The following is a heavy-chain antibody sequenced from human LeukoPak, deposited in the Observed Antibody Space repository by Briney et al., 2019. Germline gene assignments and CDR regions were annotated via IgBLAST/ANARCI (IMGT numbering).Heavy chain of an antibody. V-gene: IGHV3-30*04. D-gene: IGHD5-18*01. CDR1: GSTFRSYA. CDR3: ARAISYGYGNPPDY. CDR2: ISYDGSDK. Sequence: GGSLRLSCAASGSTFRSYAMHWVRQAPGKGLEWVAVISYDGSDKYYADSVKGRFTISRDNSKNTLSLQMNSLRAEDTAVYYCARAISYGYGNPPDYWGQGTLVTVSS. J-gene: IGHJ4*02.